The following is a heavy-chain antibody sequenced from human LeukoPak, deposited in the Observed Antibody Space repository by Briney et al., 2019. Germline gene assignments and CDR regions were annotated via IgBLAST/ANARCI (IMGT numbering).Heavy chain of an antibody. CDR3: AKDGNWASVY. V-gene: IGHV3-30*02. Sequence: PGGSLRPSCVGSVFTFSVHWVRQAPGKGLEWLTFIRHDGSDKYYADSVKGRFTISRDDSKNTVYLQMNSLRPEDTAVYSCAKDGNWASVYWGQGTLVTVSS. CDR1: VFTFS. CDR2: IRHDGSDK. J-gene: IGHJ4*02. D-gene: IGHD7-27*01.